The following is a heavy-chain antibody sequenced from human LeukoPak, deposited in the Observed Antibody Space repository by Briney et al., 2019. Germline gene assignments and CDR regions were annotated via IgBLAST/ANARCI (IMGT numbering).Heavy chain of an antibody. CDR3: AKYSYRIAGRQETYFDY. Sequence: ASVKVSCKASGYTFTSYDINWVRQATGQGLEWMGWMNPNSGNTGYAQKFQGRVTMTRNTSISTAYMELSSLRSEDTAVYYCAKYSYRIAGRQETYFDYWGQGTQVTVSS. CDR2: MNPNSGNT. J-gene: IGHJ4*02. V-gene: IGHV1-8*01. D-gene: IGHD6-6*01. CDR1: GYTFTSYD.